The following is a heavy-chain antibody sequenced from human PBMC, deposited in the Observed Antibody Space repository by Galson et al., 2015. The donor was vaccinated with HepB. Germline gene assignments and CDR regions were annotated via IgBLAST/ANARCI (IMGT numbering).Heavy chain of an antibody. J-gene: IGHJ4*02. V-gene: IGHV1-69*13. D-gene: IGHD3-10*01. CDR2: IIPIFGTT. CDR1: GGTFSSYA. Sequence: SVKVSCKASGGTFSSYAISWVRQAPGQGLEWMGGIIPIFGTTKYAQKFQGRVTLTAADSTATAYMELSSLRSEDTAVYYCARAGYGSGSLDWGQGTLVTVSS. CDR3: ARAGYGSGSLD.